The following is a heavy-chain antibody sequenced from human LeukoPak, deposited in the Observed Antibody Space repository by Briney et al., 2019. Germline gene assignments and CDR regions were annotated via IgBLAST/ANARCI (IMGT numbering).Heavy chain of an antibody. CDR1: GFTINNFG. CDR3: ARDPPPNKQGY. J-gene: IGHJ4*02. CDR2: ISSSSDVI. Sequence: PGGSLRLSCAVTGFTINNFGMNWVRQAPGKGLEWVSYISSSSDVIYYADSVKGRFTISRDNAKNSLYLQMDSLRSEDTAVYYCARDPPPNKQGYWGQGTLVTVSS. V-gene: IGHV3-48*01.